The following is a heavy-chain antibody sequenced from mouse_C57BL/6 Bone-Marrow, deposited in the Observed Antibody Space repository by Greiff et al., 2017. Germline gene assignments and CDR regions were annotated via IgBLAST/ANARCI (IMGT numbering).Heavy chain of an antibody. CDR1: GFSLTSYG. Sequence: QVQLKESGPGLVQPSQSLSITCTVSGFSLTSYGVHWVRQSPGKGLEWLGVIWRGGSTDYNAAFMSRLSITKDNSKSQVFFKMNSLQADDTAIYYCAKNDHYYGSSYNYAMDYWGQGTSVTVSS. CDR2: IWRGGST. CDR3: AKNDHYYGSSYNYAMDY. D-gene: IGHD1-1*01. V-gene: IGHV2-5*01. J-gene: IGHJ4*01.